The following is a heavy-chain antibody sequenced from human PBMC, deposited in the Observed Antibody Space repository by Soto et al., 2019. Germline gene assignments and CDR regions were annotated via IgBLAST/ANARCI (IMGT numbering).Heavy chain of an antibody. CDR3: AHRRIGVSQWNYGDFDY. D-gene: IGHD6-19*01. Sequence: QITLKESGPTLVKPTQTLTLTCTFSGFSLSTSGVGVGWVRQPPGKGLERLVFIYWDDDKRYSPSLRSRLSIIKDHPKNHVVLTMTNVDAVETATYFWAHRRIGVSQWNYGDFDYWGQGTLVTVSS. J-gene: IGHJ4*02. CDR1: GFSLSTSGVG. CDR2: IYWDDDK. V-gene: IGHV2-5*02.